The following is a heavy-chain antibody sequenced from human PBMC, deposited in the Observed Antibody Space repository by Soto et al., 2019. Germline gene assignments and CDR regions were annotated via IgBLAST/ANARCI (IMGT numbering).Heavy chain of an antibody. CDR2: IIPMFGTT. V-gene: IGHV1-69*01. CDR1: GGTFSSHA. CDR3: ARWDVCYPGWDDAFDL. J-gene: IGHJ3*01. Sequence: QVQLVQSGAEVKKPGSSVKVSCKTSGGTFSSHALTWLRQAPGQGLEWMGGIIPMFGTTYTSQKFQGRVEISADETRSTLELSRLSSGDRAVYFCARWDVCYPGWDDAFDLWGQGTTVIVSS. D-gene: IGHD2-15*01.